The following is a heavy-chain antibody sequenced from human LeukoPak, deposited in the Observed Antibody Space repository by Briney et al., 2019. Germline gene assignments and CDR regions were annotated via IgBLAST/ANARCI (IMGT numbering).Heavy chain of an antibody. D-gene: IGHD6-13*01. V-gene: IGHV1-46*01. Sequence: AASVKVSCKASGYTFTGHYVHWVRQAPGQGLEWMGIINPSGGGTSYAQKFQGRVTMTRDTSTSTVYMELSSLRSEDTAVYYCAREAAAGTTSFDYWGQGTLVTVSS. J-gene: IGHJ4*02. CDR1: GYTFTGHY. CDR3: AREAAAGTTSFDY. CDR2: INPSGGGT.